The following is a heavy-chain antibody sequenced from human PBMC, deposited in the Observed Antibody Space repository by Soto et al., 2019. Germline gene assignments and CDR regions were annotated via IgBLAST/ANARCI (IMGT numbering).Heavy chain of an antibody. Sequence: ASVKVSCKTSGYHFSRYYIHWVRQAPGKGLEWMGIINPTGGRATYAPKFQGRVTMTSDTSTTTVYLEVTGLKSEDTAIYSCSRDRCSSTSCYPDYWGQGTLVTSPQ. D-gene: IGHD2-2*01. J-gene: IGHJ4*02. CDR1: GYHFSRYY. V-gene: IGHV1-46*03. CDR2: INPTGGRA. CDR3: SRDRCSSTSCYPDY.